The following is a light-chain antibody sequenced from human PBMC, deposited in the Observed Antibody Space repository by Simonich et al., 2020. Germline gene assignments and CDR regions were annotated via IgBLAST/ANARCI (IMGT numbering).Light chain of an antibody. J-gene: IGKJ2*01. V-gene: IGKV4-1*01. CDR1: QSVLYSSNNKNY. CDR2: WAA. Sequence: DIVMTQSPDSLAVSLGERATINCKSSQSVLYSSNNKNYLAWYQQKPGQPPKLLIYWAATRESGVPDRFRGSGSGTYFTLTISSLQAEDVAVYYCQQYYSTPMYTFGQGTKLEIK. CDR3: QQYYSTPMYT.